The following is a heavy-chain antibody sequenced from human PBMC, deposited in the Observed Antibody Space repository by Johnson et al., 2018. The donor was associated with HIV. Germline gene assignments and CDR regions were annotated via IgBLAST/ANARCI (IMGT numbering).Heavy chain of an antibody. CDR2: ISMSGRTI. V-gene: IGHV3-11*01. CDR3: AKDSSFISGSSGGGLDI. CDR1: GFTFSDYY. Sequence: QVQLVESGGGVVRPGGSLRLSCAASGFTFSDYYMSWIRQAPGKGLEWVSYISMSGRTIYYADSVKGRFTISRDNAKNSLYLQMNSLRVEDTALYYCAKDSSFISGSSGGGLDIWGQGTMVSVYS. J-gene: IGHJ3*02. D-gene: IGHD4-23*01.